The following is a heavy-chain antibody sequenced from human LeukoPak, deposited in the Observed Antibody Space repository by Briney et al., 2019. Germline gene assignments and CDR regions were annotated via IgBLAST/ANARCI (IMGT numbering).Heavy chain of an antibody. CDR3: ARVLANYDFWSGYPDY. V-gene: IGHV3-21*01. CDR2: ISSSSSYI. CDR1: GFTFSSYA. D-gene: IGHD3-3*01. J-gene: IGHJ4*02. Sequence: PGGSLRLSCAASGFTFSSYAMSWVRQAPGKGLEWVSSISSSSSYIYYADSVKGRFTISRDNAKNSLYLQMNSLRAEDTAVYYCARVLANYDFWSGYPDYWGQGTLVTVSS.